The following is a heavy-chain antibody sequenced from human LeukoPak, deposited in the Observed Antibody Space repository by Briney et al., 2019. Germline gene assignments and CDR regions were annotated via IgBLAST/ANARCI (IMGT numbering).Heavy chain of an antibody. Sequence: AGGSLRLSCTTSGFAFDDFAMSWVRQPAGKGLVWVGFIRRRAYGGAAEYAASVKGRFIISRDDSKGIAYLQMNSLKTEDTAVYYCSRNGLVDFDYWGQGSRVIVSP. CDR1: GFAFDDFA. V-gene: IGHV3-49*04. CDR3: SRNGLVDFDY. CDR2: IRRRAYGGAA. J-gene: IGHJ4*02.